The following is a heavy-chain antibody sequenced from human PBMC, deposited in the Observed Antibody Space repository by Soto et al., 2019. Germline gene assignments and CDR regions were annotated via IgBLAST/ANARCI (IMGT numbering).Heavy chain of an antibody. V-gene: IGHV4-34*01. D-gene: IGHD6-13*01. CDR2: INHSGST. Sequence: SETLSLTCAVYGGSFSGYYWSWIRQPPGKGLEWIGEINHSGSTNYNPSLKSRVTISVDTSKNQFSLKLSSVTAADTAVYYCAREFIAAAGTRAGFPANWFDPWGQGTLVTVSS. CDR1: GGSFSGYY. CDR3: AREFIAAAGTRAGFPANWFDP. J-gene: IGHJ5*02.